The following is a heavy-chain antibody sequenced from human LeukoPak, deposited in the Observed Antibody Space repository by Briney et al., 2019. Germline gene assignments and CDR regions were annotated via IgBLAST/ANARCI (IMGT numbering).Heavy chain of an antibody. CDR1: GFTFSDYY. J-gene: IGHJ4*02. Sequence: PGGSLRLSCAASGFTFSDYYMSWIRQAPGKGLEWVSYISSSGSTIYHADSVKGRFTISRDNAKNSLYLQMNSLRAEDTAVYYCARRYFDWSNPFDYWGQGTLVTVSS. CDR2: ISSSGSTI. V-gene: IGHV3-11*01. D-gene: IGHD3-9*01. CDR3: ARRYFDWSNPFDY.